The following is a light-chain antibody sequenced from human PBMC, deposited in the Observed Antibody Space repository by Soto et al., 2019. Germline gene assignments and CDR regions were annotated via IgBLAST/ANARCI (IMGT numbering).Light chain of an antibody. V-gene: IGKV1-5*03. CDR3: QHYNSYSEA. J-gene: IGKJ1*01. Sequence: DIQMTQSPSTLSGSVGDRVTITCRASQTISSWLAWYKQKPGKAPKILIYKASTLKSGVPSRFRGSGSGTEFTLTISSLKPDDFETYYCQHYNSYSEAFGQGTKVDI. CDR1: QTISSW. CDR2: KAS.